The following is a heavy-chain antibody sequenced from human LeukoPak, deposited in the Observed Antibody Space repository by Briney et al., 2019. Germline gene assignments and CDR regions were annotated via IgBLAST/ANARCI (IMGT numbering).Heavy chain of an antibody. V-gene: IGHV3-7*01. J-gene: IGHJ4*02. CDR2: IKQDGSER. Sequence: PGGSLRLSCAASGFTFSSYWMSWVRQAPGKGLEWVANIKQDGSERYYVDSVEGRFTISRDNAKNSLYLQMNSLRAEDTAVYYCARKDCSGGSCYRNFDYWGQGTLVTVSS. CDR3: ARKDCSGGSCYRNFDY. D-gene: IGHD2-15*01. CDR1: GFTFSSYW.